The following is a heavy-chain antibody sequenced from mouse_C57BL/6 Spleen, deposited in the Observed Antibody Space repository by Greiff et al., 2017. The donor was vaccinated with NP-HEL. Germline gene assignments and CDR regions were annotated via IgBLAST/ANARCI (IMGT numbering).Heavy chain of an antibody. CDR1: GYSITSGYY. D-gene: IGHD2-1*01. J-gene: IGHJ2*01. CDR3: ARGGNYWSCYFDY. Sequence: EVQLQQSGPGLVKPSQSLSLTCSVTGYSITSGYYWNWIRQFPGNKLEWMGYISYDGSNNYNPSLKNRISITRDTSKNQFFLKLNSVTTEDTATYYCARGGNYWSCYFDYWGQGTTLTVSS. V-gene: IGHV3-6*01. CDR2: ISYDGSN.